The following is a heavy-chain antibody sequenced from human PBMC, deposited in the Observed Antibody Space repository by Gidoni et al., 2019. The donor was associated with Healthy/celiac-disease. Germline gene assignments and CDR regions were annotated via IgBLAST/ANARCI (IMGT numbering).Heavy chain of an antibody. CDR2: ISGSGGST. Sequence: EVQLLESGGGLVQPGGSLRLSCSASGFTFSSYAMSWVRQAPGKGLEWVSAISGSGGSTYYADSVKGRFTISRDNSKNTLYLQMNSLRAEDTAVYYCAKDKAAAGTFDYWGQGTLVTVSS. V-gene: IGHV3-23*01. D-gene: IGHD6-13*01. CDR3: AKDKAAAGTFDY. J-gene: IGHJ4*02. CDR1: GFTFSSYA.